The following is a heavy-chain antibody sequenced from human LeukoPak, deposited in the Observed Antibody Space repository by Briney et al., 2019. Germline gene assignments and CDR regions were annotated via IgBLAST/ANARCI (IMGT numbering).Heavy chain of an antibody. CDR3: AKNGPGGYYFDF. CDR1: GFTFDDYG. Sequence: GGSLRLSCATSGFTFDDYGMSWVRQAPGKGLEWVSIVFSGGATYLADSVKGRFTISRHNSENTLYLQMNSLSADDTAVYYCAKNGPGGYYFDFWGQGTLVTVSS. D-gene: IGHD3-16*01. V-gene: IGHV3-53*04. J-gene: IGHJ4*02. CDR2: VFSGGAT.